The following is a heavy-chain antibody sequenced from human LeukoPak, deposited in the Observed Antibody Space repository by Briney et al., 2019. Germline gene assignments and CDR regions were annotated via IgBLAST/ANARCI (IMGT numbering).Heavy chain of an antibody. D-gene: IGHD6-19*01. J-gene: IGHJ4*02. CDR1: GGTFSSYV. Sequence: ASVKVSCKASGGTFSSYVISWVRQAPGQGLEWMGRIIPIFGTANYAQKFQGRVTITTDESTSTAYMELSSLRSEDTAVYYCARSESSGWYYFDYWGQGTLVTVSS. CDR3: ARSESSGWYYFDY. V-gene: IGHV1-69*05. CDR2: IIPIFGTA.